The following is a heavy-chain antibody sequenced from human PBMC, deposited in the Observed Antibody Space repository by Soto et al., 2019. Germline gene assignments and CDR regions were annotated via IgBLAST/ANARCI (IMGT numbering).Heavy chain of an antibody. J-gene: IGHJ5*02. V-gene: IGHV4-59*11. CDR3: ARGGWSLDL. CDR2: IYYSGST. CDR1: GVSLSSHY. D-gene: IGHD6-19*01. Sequence: QGQLQESGPGLVKPSETLSLTCTVSGVSLSSHYWTWIRQPPGKGLEWIGYIYYSGSTNYNPSLKSRVTMSVDTSKNQFSLNLASVTAADTALYYCARGGWSLDLWGQGTLVTVSS.